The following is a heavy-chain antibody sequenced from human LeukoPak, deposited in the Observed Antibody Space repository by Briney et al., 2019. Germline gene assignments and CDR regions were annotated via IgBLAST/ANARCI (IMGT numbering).Heavy chain of an antibody. Sequence: SETLSLTCSVSGGSLSSHYWTWIRQPPGKGLECIGYISYSGSTNYSPSLKSRVTISVDTSKNQFSLKLRSVTAADTAVYYCARAGGFTMVRGAVNNWFDPWGQGTLVTVSS. CDR2: ISYSGST. CDR3: ARAGGFTMVRGAVNNWFDP. J-gene: IGHJ5*02. D-gene: IGHD3-10*01. V-gene: IGHV4-59*11. CDR1: GGSLSSHY.